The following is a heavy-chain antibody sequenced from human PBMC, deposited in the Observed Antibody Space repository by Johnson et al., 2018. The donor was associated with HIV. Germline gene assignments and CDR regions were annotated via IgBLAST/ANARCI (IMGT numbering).Heavy chain of an antibody. Sequence: MQLVESGGGVVQPGRSLRLSCAASGFTFSSYAMLWVRQAPGKGLEWVAVISYDGSDKSYADSVKCRFTISRDNSKNTLHLQMNSLRAEDTAVYYCAKDGATRAFDIWGQGTMVTVSS. CDR2: ISYDGSDK. D-gene: IGHD1-26*01. CDR3: AKDGATRAFDI. CDR1: GFTFSSYA. J-gene: IGHJ3*02. V-gene: IGHV3-30*18.